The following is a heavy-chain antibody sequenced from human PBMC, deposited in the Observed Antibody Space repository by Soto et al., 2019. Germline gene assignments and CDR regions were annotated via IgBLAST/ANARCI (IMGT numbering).Heavy chain of an antibody. CDR1: GGTFSSYT. D-gene: IGHD5-12*01. CDR3: ARGNHRGLQLWYFDL. Sequence: QVQLVQSGAEVKKPGSSVTVSCKASGGTFSSYTISWVRQAPGQGLEWMGGIIPIFGTANYAQKFQGRGRITPDESTSTACMELSSLRSEDTAVYYCARGNHRGLQLWYFDLWGRGTLVTVSS. V-gene: IGHV1-69*05. CDR2: IIPIFGTA. J-gene: IGHJ2*01.